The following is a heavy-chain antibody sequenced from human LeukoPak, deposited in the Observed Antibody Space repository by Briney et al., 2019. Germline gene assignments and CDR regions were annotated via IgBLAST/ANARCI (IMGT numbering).Heavy chain of an antibody. CDR3: ATAGYSSSWYGDYFDY. Sequence: SETLSLTCTVSGGSISSSSYYWGWIRQPPGKGLEWIGSIYYSGSTYYNPSLKSRVTISVDTSKNQFSLKLSSVTAADTALYYCATAGYSSSWYGDYFDYWGQGTLVTVSS. V-gene: IGHV4-39*01. CDR1: GGSISSSSYY. CDR2: IYYSGST. D-gene: IGHD6-13*01. J-gene: IGHJ4*02.